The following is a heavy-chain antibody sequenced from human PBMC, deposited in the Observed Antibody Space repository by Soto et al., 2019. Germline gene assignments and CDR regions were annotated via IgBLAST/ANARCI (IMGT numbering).Heavy chain of an antibody. D-gene: IGHD6-13*01. Sequence: QMQLQEAGPGLVKPSQTLSLTCTVSGGSISSGGYYWSWIRQHPGKCLEWIGYIYYSGSTYYNPSLKSRVTNSVATSKNQFSLKLSSVTAADTAVYYCARCALRGSWTEPSFDPLGQGTLVTVSS. V-gene: IGHV4-31*03. CDR1: GGSISSGGYY. J-gene: IGHJ5*02. CDR3: ARCALRGSWTEPSFDP. CDR2: IYYSGST.